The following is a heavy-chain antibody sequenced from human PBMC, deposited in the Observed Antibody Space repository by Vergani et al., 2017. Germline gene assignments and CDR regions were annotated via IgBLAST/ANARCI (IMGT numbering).Heavy chain of an antibody. CDR1: GFSFRNAW. CDR3: ATYSRYCGDGSCCLLRDHHYYGMDV. CDR2: IKSTFDRGTT. D-gene: IGHD2-21*01. J-gene: IGHJ6*02. V-gene: IGHV3-15*07. Sequence: EVQLVESGGGIVKPGGSLRLSCVASGFSFRNAWMNWVRRTPGKGLEWVGRIKSTFDRGTTDYAAAVKGRFTISRDVSKNTLFLQMNGLKTEDIGVYYCATYSRYCGDGSCCLLRDHHYYGMDVWGQGTTVTVSS.